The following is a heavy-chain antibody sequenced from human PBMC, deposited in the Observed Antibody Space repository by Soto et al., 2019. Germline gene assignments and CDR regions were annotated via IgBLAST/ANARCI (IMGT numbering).Heavy chain of an antibody. V-gene: IGHV4-31*03. CDR2: IYFNGNT. Sequence: SETLSLTCSVSGGSIHNGMYYWSSIRQHPGKGLERIGSIYFNGNTYYHTSIRSRDNMSLDMSKNQNSISMSSVTAADAAVYYCAQVPTAKRYYVSGMDVWGQGTTVT. J-gene: IGHJ6*02. D-gene: IGHD2-2*01. CDR1: GGSIHNGMYY. CDR3: AQVPTAKRYYVSGMDV.